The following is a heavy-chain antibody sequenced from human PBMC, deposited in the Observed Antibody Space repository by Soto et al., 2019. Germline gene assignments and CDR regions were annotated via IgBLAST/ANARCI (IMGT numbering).Heavy chain of an antibody. CDR1: GGSISTYY. D-gene: IGHD2-21*02. J-gene: IGHJ4*02. V-gene: IGHV4-59*08. CDR3: ARLQRGDATSVH. CDR2: IYYSGST. Sequence: PSETLSLTCTVSGGSISTYYWNWMRQPPGKGLEWIGYIYYSGSTNHNPSLKSRVTMSVDTSKNQFSLNLSSVTAADTAVYYCARLQRGDATSVHWGQGILVTVSS.